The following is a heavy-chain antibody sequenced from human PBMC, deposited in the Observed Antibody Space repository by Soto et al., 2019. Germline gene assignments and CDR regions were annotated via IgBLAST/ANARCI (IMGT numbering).Heavy chain of an antibody. CDR1: GGSISSGGYY. CDR2: IYYSGST. V-gene: IGHV4-31*03. D-gene: IGHD4-17*01. J-gene: IGHJ4*02. CDR3: ARDGAYGDYFDY. Sequence: QVQLQESGPGLVKPSQTLSLTCTVSGGSISSGGYYWSWIRQHPGKGLEWIGYIYYSGSTYYNPSLKSRVTISVDTSKNQFSLKLSAVTAADTTVYYCARDGAYGDYFDYWGQGTLVTVSS.